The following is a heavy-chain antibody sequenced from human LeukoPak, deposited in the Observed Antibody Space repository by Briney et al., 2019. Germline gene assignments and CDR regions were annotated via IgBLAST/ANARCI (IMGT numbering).Heavy chain of an antibody. V-gene: IGHV3-23*01. CDR2: ISGSGAST. Sequence: GGSLRLSCAASGFSFGSYAMSWVRQAPGTGLEWVSVISGSGASTSYADSVKGRFTTARDNSKNTVYVQMNSLRAEDAALYYCAKFRSGDWRDAFDGWGRVTMVSVSS. CDR3: AKFRSGDWRDAFDG. J-gene: IGHJ3*01. CDR1: GFSFGSYA. D-gene: IGHD2-15*01.